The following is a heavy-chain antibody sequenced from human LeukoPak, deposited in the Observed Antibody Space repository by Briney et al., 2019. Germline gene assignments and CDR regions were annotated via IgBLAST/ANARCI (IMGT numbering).Heavy chain of an antibody. CDR1: GGSIDSTNW. J-gene: IGHJ5*02. V-gene: IGHV4-30-4*08. CDR3: ARSTFSWFDP. Sequence: SETLSLTCDVSGGSIDSTNWWNWVRQPPGKGLEWIGYIYYSGSTYYNPSLKSRVTISVDTSKNQFSLKLSSVTAADTAVYYCARSTFSWFDPWGQGTLVTVSS. CDR2: IYYSGST. D-gene: IGHD3-16*01.